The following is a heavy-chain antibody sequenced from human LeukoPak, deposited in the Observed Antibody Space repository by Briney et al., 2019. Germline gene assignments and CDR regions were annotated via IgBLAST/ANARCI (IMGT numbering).Heavy chain of an antibody. Sequence: GGSLRLSCAASGFTFTSHALSWVRQAPGKGPEWVSSISDSGGSTYYADSVKGRFIISRDNSKNTLYLQIDTLGAEDTAVYYCGQTGPTGGFCSSTSCYGVDYWGQGTLVTVSS. V-gene: IGHV3-23*01. J-gene: IGHJ4*02. CDR3: GQTGPTGGFCSSTSCYGVDY. CDR2: ISDSGGST. CDR1: GFTFTSHA. D-gene: IGHD2-2*01.